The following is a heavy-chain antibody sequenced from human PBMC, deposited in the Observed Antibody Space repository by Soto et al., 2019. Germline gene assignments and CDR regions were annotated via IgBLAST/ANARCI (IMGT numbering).Heavy chain of an antibody. CDR1: GGAISIYY. D-gene: IGHD3-16*02. CDR3: ARANYDYIWGSYRLGAFDI. J-gene: IGHJ3*02. V-gene: IGHV4-59*01. Sequence: SETLSLTCTASGGAISIYYWSWIRQPPGKGLEWIGYIYYSGSTNYNPSLKSRVTISVDTSKNQFSLKLSSVTAADTAVYYCARANYDYIWGSYRLGAFDIWGQGTMVT. CDR2: IYYSGST.